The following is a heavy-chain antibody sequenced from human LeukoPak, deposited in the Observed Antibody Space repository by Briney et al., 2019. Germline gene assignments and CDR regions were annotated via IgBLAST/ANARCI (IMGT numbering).Heavy chain of an antibody. D-gene: IGHD4-17*01. CDR3: AKTTTMDV. CDR2: LSGSGDGT. CDR1: GFAFSNYA. Sequence: GGSLRLSCVASGFAFSNYAMSWVRPAPGEGLECVSPLSGSGDGTYYADSVKGRFSFSRDNSKNTLDLQMSSLKAEDTAVYYCAKTTTMDVWSKGTTVTVSS. V-gene: IGHV3-23*01. J-gene: IGHJ6*03.